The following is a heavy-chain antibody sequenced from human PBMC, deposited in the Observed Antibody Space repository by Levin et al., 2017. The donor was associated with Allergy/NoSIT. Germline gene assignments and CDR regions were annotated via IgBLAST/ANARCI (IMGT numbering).Heavy chain of an antibody. CDR3: ARPLFPQFPYDAFDI. CDR2: INPNSGGT. Sequence: GESLKISCKASGYTFTGYYMHWVRQAPGQGLEWMGWINPNSGGTNYAQKFQGRVTMTRDTSISTAYMELSRLRSDDTAVYYCARPLFPQFPYDAFDIWGQGTMVTVSS. D-gene: IGHD2-21*01. V-gene: IGHV1-2*02. J-gene: IGHJ3*02. CDR1: GYTFTGYY.